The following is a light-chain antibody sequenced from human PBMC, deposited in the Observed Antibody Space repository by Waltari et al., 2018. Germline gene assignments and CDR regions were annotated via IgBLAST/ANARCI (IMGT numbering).Light chain of an antibody. CDR2: GAS. J-gene: IGKJ2*01. V-gene: IGKV3-15*01. CDR3: QQFNDWPPYT. Sequence: TLMTQSPATLSVSPGERATLSCRASQSIGRNLAWYQQKPGQAPKLLIYGASTRAAGVPIRFSGSGSGTEFTLTINSLQSEDFAVYYCQQFNDWPPYTFGQGTKLELK. CDR1: QSIGRN.